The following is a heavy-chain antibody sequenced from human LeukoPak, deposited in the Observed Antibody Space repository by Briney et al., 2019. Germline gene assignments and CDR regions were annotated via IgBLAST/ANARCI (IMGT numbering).Heavy chain of an antibody. CDR3: ARERPASASAFDI. V-gene: IGHV3-7*01. Sequence: GGSLRLSCAASGFTFSTYWMSWVRQAPGEGLEWVANMKYDGSDRYYVDSVKGRFTISRDNTKNSLYLQMNSLRVEDTAAYYCARERPASASAFDIWGQGTVVTVSS. CDR2: MKYDGSDR. CDR1: GFTFSTYW. J-gene: IGHJ3*02. D-gene: IGHD3-10*01.